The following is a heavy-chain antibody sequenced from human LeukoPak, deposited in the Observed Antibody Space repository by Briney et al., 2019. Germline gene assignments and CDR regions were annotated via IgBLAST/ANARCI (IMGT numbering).Heavy chain of an antibody. J-gene: IGHJ6*04. CDR3: AREPPGPYDFWSGYPLDV. V-gene: IGHV1-69*13. CDR1: GGTFSSYA. Sequence: SVKVSCKASGGTFSSYAISWVRQAPGQGLEWMGGIIPIFGTASYAQKFQGRVTITADESTSTAYMELSSLRSEDTAVYYCAREPPGPYDFWSGYPLDVWGKGTTVTVSS. CDR2: IIPIFGTA. D-gene: IGHD3-3*01.